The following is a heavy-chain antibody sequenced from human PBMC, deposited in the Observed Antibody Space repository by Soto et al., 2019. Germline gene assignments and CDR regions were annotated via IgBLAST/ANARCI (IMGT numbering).Heavy chain of an antibody. D-gene: IGHD2-15*01. Sequence: GASVKVSCKASGYTFTNYDINWVRQATGQGLEWTGWMNPNSGNTGYAQKFQGRVTMTRNTSVSTAYMELSSLRSEDTAMYYCARGLRYCSGGYCFIHFDYWGLGTLVTVSS. J-gene: IGHJ4*02. CDR2: MNPNSGNT. CDR3: ARGLRYCSGGYCFIHFDY. V-gene: IGHV1-8*01. CDR1: GYTFTNYD.